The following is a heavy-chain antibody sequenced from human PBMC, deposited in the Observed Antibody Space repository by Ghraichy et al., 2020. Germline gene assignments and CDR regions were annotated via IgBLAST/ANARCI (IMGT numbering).Heavy chain of an antibody. CDR3: ARTFNSGSYGRGWFAP. CDR2: VYYNGST. V-gene: IGHV4-39*01. CDR1: GGSISSSSYY. J-gene: IGHJ5*02. D-gene: IGHD1-26*01. Sequence: SETLSLTCIVSGGSISSSSYYWGWIRQPPGKGLEWIGSVYYNGSTYYNPSLKSRVTISVDTSKTQFSLKLSSVTATDTAVYYCARTFNSGSYGRGWFAPWGQGTLVTVSS.